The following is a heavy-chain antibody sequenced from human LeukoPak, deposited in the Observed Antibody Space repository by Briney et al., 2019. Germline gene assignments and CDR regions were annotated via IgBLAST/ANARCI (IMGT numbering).Heavy chain of an antibody. CDR2: ISGSGGST. D-gene: IGHD3-22*01. CDR3: AKGDSSGYSRNWFDP. V-gene: IGHV3-23*01. CDR1: GFTFSTDV. Sequence: GGSLRLSCAASGFTFSTDVMSWVRQAPGKGLECVSAISGSGGSTYYADSVKGRFTISRDNSKNTLDLQMNSLRAEDTAVYYCAKGDSSGYSRNWFDPWGQGTLVTVSS. J-gene: IGHJ5*02.